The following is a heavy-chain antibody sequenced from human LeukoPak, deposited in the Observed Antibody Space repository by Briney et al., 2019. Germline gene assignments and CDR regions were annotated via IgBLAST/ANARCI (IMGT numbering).Heavy chain of an antibody. CDR3: AGRTGHNLLDH. CDR2: ISDSGTT. V-gene: IGHV4-4*07. CDR1: RGSIINYY. D-gene: IGHD1-14*01. Sequence: PSETLSLTCAVFRGSIINYYWTWVWQSAGKGLEWIGRISDSGTTDYNPSLRSRVVMSVDTSKNQFSLTLMSVTAADTAVYYCAGRTGHNLLDHWGQGIQVTVSS. J-gene: IGHJ4*02.